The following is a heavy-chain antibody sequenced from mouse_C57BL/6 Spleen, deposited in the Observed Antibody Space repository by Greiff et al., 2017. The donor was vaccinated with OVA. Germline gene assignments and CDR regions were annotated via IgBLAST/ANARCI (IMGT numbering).Heavy chain of an antibody. D-gene: IGHD3-3*01. CDR3: ARDREAWFAY. V-gene: IGHV5-4*01. CDR2: ISDGGSYT. CDR1: GFTFSSYA. J-gene: IGHJ3*01. Sequence: VQLVESGGGLVKPGGSLKLSCAASGFTFSSYAMSWVRQTPEKRLEWVATISDGGSYTYYPDNVKGRFTISRDNAKNNLYLQMSHLKSEDTAMYYCARDREAWFAYWGQGTLVTVSA.